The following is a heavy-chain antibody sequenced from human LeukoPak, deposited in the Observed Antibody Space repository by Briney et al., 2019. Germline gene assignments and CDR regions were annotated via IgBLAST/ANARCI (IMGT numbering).Heavy chain of an antibody. Sequence: SETLSLTCTVSGGSIRSSYYYWGWIRQPPGKGLEWIGSIYDSGSTYYNPSLKSRVTISVDTSKNQFSLKLNSVTAADTAVYYCARGRPGYYGSGSCSDYWGQGTLVAVSS. CDR1: GGSIRSSYYY. CDR3: ARGRPGYYGSGSCSDY. CDR2: IYDSGST. J-gene: IGHJ4*02. V-gene: IGHV4-39*01. D-gene: IGHD3-10*01.